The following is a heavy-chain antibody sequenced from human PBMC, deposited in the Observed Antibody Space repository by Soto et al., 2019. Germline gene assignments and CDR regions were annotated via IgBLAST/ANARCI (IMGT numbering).Heavy chain of an antibody. CDR3: ARWITMVRGVTWFDP. Sequence: SETLSLTCTVSCGSISSYYWSWIQQPPGKGLEWIGYIYYSGSTNYNPSLKSRVTISVDTSKNQFSLKLSSVTAADTAVYYCARWITMVRGVTWFDPWGQGTLVTVSS. D-gene: IGHD3-10*01. V-gene: IGHV4-59*08. CDR2: IYYSGST. CDR1: CGSISSYY. J-gene: IGHJ5*02.